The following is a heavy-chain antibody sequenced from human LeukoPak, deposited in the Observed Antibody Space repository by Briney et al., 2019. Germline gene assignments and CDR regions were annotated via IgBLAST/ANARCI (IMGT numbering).Heavy chain of an antibody. CDR3: AKDSPLSFPSGSYDY. CDR1: GFTFSSYA. CDR2: ISGSGGST. D-gene: IGHD1-26*01. Sequence: PRGSLRLSCVASGFTFSSYALSWVRQAPGKGLEWVSAISGSGGSTYYADSVKGRFTISRDNSKNTLYLRMNSLRAEDTAVYYCAKDSPLSFPSGSYDYWGQGTLVTVSS. J-gene: IGHJ4*02. V-gene: IGHV3-23*01.